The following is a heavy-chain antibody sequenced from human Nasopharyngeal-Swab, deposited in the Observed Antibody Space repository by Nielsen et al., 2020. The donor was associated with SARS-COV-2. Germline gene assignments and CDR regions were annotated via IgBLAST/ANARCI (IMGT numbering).Heavy chain of an antibody. V-gene: IGHV3-9*01. CDR2: ISWKSGNM. D-gene: IGHD3-10*01. Sequence: GGSLRLSCVASGFSFDDYTMHWVRQAPGKGLEWVLGISWKSGNMGYADSVKGRFTISRDNAKNSVYLQMNSLRPEDTALYYCAKTMVRGDFYYFLDVWGKGTTVTVSS. CDR1: GFSFDDYT. J-gene: IGHJ6*03. CDR3: AKTMVRGDFYYFLDV.